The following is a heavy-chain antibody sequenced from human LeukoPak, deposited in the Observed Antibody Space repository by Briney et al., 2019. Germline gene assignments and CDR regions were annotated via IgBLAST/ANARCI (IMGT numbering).Heavy chain of an antibody. CDR1: GFTFSSYA. J-gene: IGHJ3*02. V-gene: IGHV3-23*01. D-gene: IGHD3-22*01. CDR2: ISGSGGST. Sequence: PGGSLRLSCAASGFTFSSYAMSWVRQAPGKGLEWVSAISGSGGSTYYADSVKGRFTISRDNSKNTLYLQMNSLRAEDTAVYYCAKDEDDSSGYYYGTYAFDIWGQGTMATVSS. CDR3: AKDEDDSSGYYYGTYAFDI.